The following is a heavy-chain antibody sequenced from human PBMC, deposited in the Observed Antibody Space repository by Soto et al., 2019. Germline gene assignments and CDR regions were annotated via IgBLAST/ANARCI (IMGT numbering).Heavy chain of an antibody. Sequence: SVKVSCKASGGTFSSYAISWVRQAPGQGLEWMGGIIPIFGTANYAQKFQGRVTITADESTSTAYMELSSLRSEDTAVYYCAVDSSGYYSDNWFDPWGQGTLVTVSS. V-gene: IGHV1-69*13. CDR2: IIPIFGTA. CDR1: GGTFSSYA. J-gene: IGHJ5*02. D-gene: IGHD3-22*01. CDR3: AVDSSGYYSDNWFDP.